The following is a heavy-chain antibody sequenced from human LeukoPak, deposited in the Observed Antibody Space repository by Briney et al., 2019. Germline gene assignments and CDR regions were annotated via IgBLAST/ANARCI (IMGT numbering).Heavy chain of an antibody. D-gene: IGHD3-9*01. Sequence: ASVKVSCKASGYTFTGYYMHWVRQAPGQGLEWMGWINPNSGGTNYAQKFQGRVTMTRDTSISTAYMELSRLRSDDTAVYYCAGGAVNYYDILTGPDYWGQGTLVTVSS. V-gene: IGHV1-2*02. CDR2: INPNSGGT. CDR3: AGGAVNYYDILTGPDY. CDR1: GYTFTGYY. J-gene: IGHJ4*02.